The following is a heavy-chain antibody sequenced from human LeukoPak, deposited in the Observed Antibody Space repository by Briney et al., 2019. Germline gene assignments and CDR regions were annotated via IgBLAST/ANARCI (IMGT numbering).Heavy chain of an antibody. Sequence: PGGSLRLSCAASGFTFSSYAMSWVRQAPGKGLEWVANIKQDGSEKYYVDSVKGRFTISRDNAKNSLYLQMNSLRAEDTAVYYCARVYAGEVIDYWGQGTLVTVSS. CDR1: GFTFSSYA. D-gene: IGHD3-16*01. CDR3: ARVYAGEVIDY. V-gene: IGHV3-7*04. J-gene: IGHJ4*02. CDR2: IKQDGSEK.